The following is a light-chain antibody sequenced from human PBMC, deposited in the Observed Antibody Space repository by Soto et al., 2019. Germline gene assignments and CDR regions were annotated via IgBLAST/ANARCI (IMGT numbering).Light chain of an antibody. V-gene: IGKV2-28*01. CDR2: LGS. CDR1: QSLLNSNGYNY. J-gene: IGKJ1*01. CDR3: MQALQTPT. Sequence: DLVMTQSPLSLPVTPGEPASISCRSSQSLLNSNGYNYLDWYLQKPGQSPQLLIYLGSNRASGDPDRFSGSGSGTDFTLKLSRVDAEDVWVYYFMQALQTPTFGQGTKVEIK.